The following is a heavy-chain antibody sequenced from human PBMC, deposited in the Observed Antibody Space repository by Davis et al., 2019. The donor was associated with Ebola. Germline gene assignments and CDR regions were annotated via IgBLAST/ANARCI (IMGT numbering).Heavy chain of an antibody. CDR3: ARGYGYISRNHYYYYGMDV. CDR2: IYHSGSN. V-gene: IGHV4-4*02. CDR1: GGTISSGNW. Sequence: MPSETLSLTCAVSGGTISSGNWRSWVRQPPRKGLEWIGEIYHSGSNNYNPSLKSRVSISVDKSKNQLSLKLSSVTAADTAVYYCARGYGYISRNHYYYYGMDVWGQGTTVTVSS. D-gene: IGHD6-13*01. J-gene: IGHJ6*02.